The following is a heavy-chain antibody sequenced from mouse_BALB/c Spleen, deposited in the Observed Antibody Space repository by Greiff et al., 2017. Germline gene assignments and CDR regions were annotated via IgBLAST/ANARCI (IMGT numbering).Heavy chain of an antibody. CDR1: GFTFSDYY. CDR3: AREETARARAMDY. V-gene: IGHV5-4*02. J-gene: IGHJ4*01. Sequence: EVLLVESGGGLVKPGGSLKLSCAASGFTFSDYYMSWVRQTPEKRLEWVATISDGGSCTYYPDSVKGRFTISRNNAKNNQYLQMSSLKSEDTAVYYCAREETARARAMDYWGQGTSVTVSS. D-gene: IGHD3-2*01. CDR2: ISDGGSCT.